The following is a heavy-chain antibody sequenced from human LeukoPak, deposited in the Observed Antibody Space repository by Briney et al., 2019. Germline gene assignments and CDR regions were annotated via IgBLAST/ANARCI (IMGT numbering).Heavy chain of an antibody. CDR3: ARGAGSIDY. V-gene: IGHV3-53*01. CDR2: IYSGGST. Sequence: GGSLRLSCVASGFIVSSNYMSWVRQAPGKGLEWVSVIYSGGSTYYADSVKGRFTISRDNSKNTLHLQMNSLRAEDTAVYYCARGAGSIDYWGQGTLVTVSS. D-gene: IGHD2-15*01. CDR1: GFIVSSNY. J-gene: IGHJ4*02.